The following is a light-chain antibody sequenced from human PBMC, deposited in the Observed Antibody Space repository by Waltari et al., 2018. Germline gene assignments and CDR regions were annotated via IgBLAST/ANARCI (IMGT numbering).Light chain of an antibody. CDR1: ESIDSN. V-gene: IGKV3-15*01. CDR3: QQYNNWPLT. Sequence: ERVMTQSPPTLSLSPGERATLACRSSESIDSNVAWYQQKPGQAPRLLTYGASTRATDVPARFIGSGSGTEFTLTISSMQSEDFAVYYCQQYNNWPLTFGGGTKVEIK. CDR2: GAS. J-gene: IGKJ4*01.